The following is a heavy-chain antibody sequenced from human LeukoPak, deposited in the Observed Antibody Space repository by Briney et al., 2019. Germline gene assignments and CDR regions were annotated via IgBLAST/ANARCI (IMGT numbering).Heavy chain of an antibody. CDR3: ARSGVPAAMRGSAFDI. Sequence: ASVKVSCKASGGTFSSYAISWVRQAPGQGLERMGGIIPIFGTANYAQKFQGRVTITADESTSTAYMELSSLRSEDTAVYYCARSGVPAAMRGSAFDIWGQGTMVTVSS. J-gene: IGHJ3*02. CDR2: IIPIFGTA. V-gene: IGHV1-69*01. CDR1: GGTFSSYA. D-gene: IGHD2-2*01.